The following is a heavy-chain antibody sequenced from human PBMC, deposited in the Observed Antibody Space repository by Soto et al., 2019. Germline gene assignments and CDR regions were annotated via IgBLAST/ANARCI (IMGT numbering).Heavy chain of an antibody. CDR2: ISAENGDT. Sequence: ASVKVSCKASGYIFTNYCISWVLQAPGQGLEWMGWISAENGDTNYAQNLQDRVTMTTDTSTSSAYMELRSLRSDDTAVYYCATCGSSSGASWFDPWGQGTLVTVSS. D-gene: IGHD2-2*01. J-gene: IGHJ5*02. CDR3: ATCGSSSGASWFDP. CDR1: GYIFTNYC. V-gene: IGHV1-18*01.